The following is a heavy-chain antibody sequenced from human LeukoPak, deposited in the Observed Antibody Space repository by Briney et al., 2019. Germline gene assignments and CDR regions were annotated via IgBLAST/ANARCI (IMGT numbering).Heavy chain of an antibody. V-gene: IGHV3-13*05. CDR1: GFTFSSFD. CDR3: ARGGDARLGGAFDI. CDR2: IGAAGDP. D-gene: IGHD2-8*01. J-gene: IGHJ3*02. Sequence: GGSLRLSCVASGFTFSSFDMHWVRQPTGKGLEWVSGIGAAGDPYYPGSVKGRFIMSRESAKNSLYLQMNSLRAGDTAVYYCARGGDARLGGAFDIWGQGTMVTVSS.